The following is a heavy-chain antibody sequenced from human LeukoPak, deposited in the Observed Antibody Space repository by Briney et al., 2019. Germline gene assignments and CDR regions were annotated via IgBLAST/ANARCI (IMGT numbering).Heavy chain of an antibody. Sequence: GGSLRLSCAVSGFTVTSHYMSWVRQATGKGLEWVSFIYTGGSTVYADSVKGRFTISRDNAKNSLYLQMNSLRAEDTAVHYCARGAAAGTSRFDYWGQGTLVTVSS. CDR1: GFTVTSHY. CDR2: IYTGGST. CDR3: ARGAAAGTSRFDY. J-gene: IGHJ4*02. V-gene: IGHV3-53*01. D-gene: IGHD6-13*01.